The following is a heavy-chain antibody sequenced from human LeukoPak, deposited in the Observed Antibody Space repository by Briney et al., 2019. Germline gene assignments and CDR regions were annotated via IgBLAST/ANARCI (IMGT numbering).Heavy chain of an antibody. Sequence: GGSLRLSCAASGFTFNTHGMHWVRQAPGKGLEWVAAIWFDGSVKHYSDAVKGRFTISRDNSLNTLYLQMNSLRVEDTAIYYCAKDTAVQFLEPAFWGQGTLLTVSS. CDR2: IWFDGSVK. V-gene: IGHV3-33*06. J-gene: IGHJ4*02. D-gene: IGHD3-3*01. CDR3: AKDTAVQFLEPAF. CDR1: GFTFNTHG.